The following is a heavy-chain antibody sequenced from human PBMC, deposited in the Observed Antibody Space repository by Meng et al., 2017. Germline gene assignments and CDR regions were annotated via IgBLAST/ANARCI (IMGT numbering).Heavy chain of an antibody. CDR3: ASDFFRGGDCCG. V-gene: IGHV4-34*01. Sequence: SQTLSLTCAVYGGSFSGYYWSWIRQPPGKGLEWIGEINHSASTNYNPSLKSRVTISVDTSKNQFSLKLSSVTAADTAVYYCASDFFRGGDCCGWGQGTLVTVSS. CDR2: INHSAST. D-gene: IGHD2-21*02. J-gene: IGHJ4*02. CDR1: GGSFSGYY.